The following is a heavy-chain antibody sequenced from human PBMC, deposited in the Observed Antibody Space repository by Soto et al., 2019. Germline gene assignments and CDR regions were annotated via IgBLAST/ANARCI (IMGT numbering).Heavy chain of an antibody. CDR2: ISWNSGNI. V-gene: IGHV3-9*01. CDR3: AKDMETGEVLGNEGIDI. Sequence: EVQLLESGGGLVQPGRSLRLSCAASGFTFDDYAMHWVRQAPGKGLEWVSSISWNSGNIGYADSVKGRFTISRDNAKNFLSLQMISLRPEDTALYYCAKDMETGEVLGNEGIDIWGQGTMVTVSS. D-gene: IGHD2-8*02. CDR1: GFTFDDYA. J-gene: IGHJ3*02.